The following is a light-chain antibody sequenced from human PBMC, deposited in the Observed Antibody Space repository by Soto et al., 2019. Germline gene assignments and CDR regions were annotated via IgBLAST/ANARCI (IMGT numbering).Light chain of an antibody. V-gene: IGLV2-11*01. J-gene: IGLJ3*02. CDR3: CSNAGSFTWV. Sequence: QSALTQPRSVSGSPGQSVTISCSGSSSDVGGYNFVSWYQQHPNKAPKLMIYDVSKRPSGVPDRFSGSKSGNTASLTISGLQAEDEADYYCCSNAGSFTWVFDGGTKVTVL. CDR2: DVS. CDR1: SSDVGGYNF.